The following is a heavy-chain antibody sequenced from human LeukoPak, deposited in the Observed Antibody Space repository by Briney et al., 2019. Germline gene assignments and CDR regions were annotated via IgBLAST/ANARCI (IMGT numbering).Heavy chain of an antibody. V-gene: IGHV3-48*04. D-gene: IGHD1-20*01. J-gene: IGHJ4*02. Sequence: GGSLRPSCAASGFTFSSYWMSWVRQAPGKGLEWVSYISSSGSTIYYADSVKGRFTTSRDNAKNSLYLQMNSLRAEDTAVYYRARGKYNYYFDYWGQGTLVTVSS. CDR3: ARGKYNYYFDY. CDR2: ISSSGSTI. CDR1: GFTFSSYW.